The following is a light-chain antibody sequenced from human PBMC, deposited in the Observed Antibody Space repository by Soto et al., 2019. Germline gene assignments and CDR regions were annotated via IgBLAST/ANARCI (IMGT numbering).Light chain of an antibody. J-gene: IGKJ1*01. Sequence: DIQMTQSPSTLSGSVGDRVTITCRDSQTISSWLAWYQQKPGKAPKLLIYKASTLKSGVPSRFSGSGSGTEFTLTISILQPDDFATYYCQHYNSYSDAVGQGTKVELK. V-gene: IGKV1-5*03. CDR2: KAS. CDR1: QTISSW. CDR3: QHYNSYSDA.